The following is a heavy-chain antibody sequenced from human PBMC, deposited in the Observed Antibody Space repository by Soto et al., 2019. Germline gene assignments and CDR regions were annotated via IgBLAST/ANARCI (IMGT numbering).Heavy chain of an antibody. V-gene: IGHV3-30*18. CDR2: ISYDGSNK. Sequence: SLRLSCAASGFTFSSYGMHWVRQAPGKGLEWVAVISYDGSNKYYADSVKGRFTISRDNSKNTLYLQMNSLRAEDTAIYYCAKCCKGGHHGTTDYWGQGTLVTVSS. CDR3: AKCCKGGHHGTTDY. CDR1: GFTFSSYG. D-gene: IGHD2-2*01. J-gene: IGHJ4*02.